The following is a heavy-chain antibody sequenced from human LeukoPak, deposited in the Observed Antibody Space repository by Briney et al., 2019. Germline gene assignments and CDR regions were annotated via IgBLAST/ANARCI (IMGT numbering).Heavy chain of an antibody. CDR3: ARDLAEYGWFGELYY. V-gene: IGHV3-74*01. CDR1: GFTFSSYW. D-gene: IGHD3-10*01. J-gene: IGHJ4*02. Sequence: PGGSLRLSCAASGFTFSSYWMHLVRQAPGKGLVWVSRINSDGSTTSYADSVKGRFTISRDNAKNALYLQMNSLRAEDTAVYYCARDLAEYGWFGELYYWGQGTLVTVSS. CDR2: INSDGSTT.